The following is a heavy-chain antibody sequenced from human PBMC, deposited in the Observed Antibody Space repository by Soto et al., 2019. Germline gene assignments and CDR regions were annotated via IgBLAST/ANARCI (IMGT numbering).Heavy chain of an antibody. CDR3: ARDRGRDAVLTGFEGGLFDP. Sequence: QVQLVQSGAEVKKPGASLKVSCKSSGYIFTTYGMSWVRQAPGQGPEWIGWISGYNGNTNYAQRFEGRVTMTTDTSTSTASIELTNLRSVDTAIYYCARDRGRDAVLTGFEGGLFDPWGQGTLVTVSS. D-gene: IGHD3-9*01. CDR2: ISGYNGNT. J-gene: IGHJ5*02. CDR1: GYIFTTYG. V-gene: IGHV1-18*01.